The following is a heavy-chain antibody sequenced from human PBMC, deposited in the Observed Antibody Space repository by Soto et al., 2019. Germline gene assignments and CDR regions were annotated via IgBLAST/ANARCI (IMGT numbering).Heavy chain of an antibody. D-gene: IGHD3-16*01. J-gene: IGHJ4*02. Sequence: SETLSLTCAVYGGSFSGYYWSWIRQPPGKGLEWIGEINHSGSTNYNPSLKSRVTISVDTSKNQFSLKLSSVTAADTAVYYCARGRRLERLRGYLRAPYYFDYWGQGTLVTVSS. CDR2: INHSGST. CDR1: GGSFSGYY. CDR3: ARGRRLERLRGYLRAPYYFDY. V-gene: IGHV4-34*01.